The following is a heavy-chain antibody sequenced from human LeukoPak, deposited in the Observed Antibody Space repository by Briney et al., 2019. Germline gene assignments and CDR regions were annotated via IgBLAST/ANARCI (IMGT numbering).Heavy chain of an antibody. V-gene: IGHV4-59*08. CDR2: IYYSGST. CDR3: ARHAPTTMVRGVPDYYMDV. Sequence: PSETLSLTCTVSGGSISSYYWSWIRQPPGKGLEWIGYIYYSGSTNYNPSLKSRVTISVDTSKNQFSLKLSSVTAADTAVYYCARHAPTTMVRGVPDYYMDVWGKGTTVTVSS. J-gene: IGHJ6*03. CDR1: GGSISSYY. D-gene: IGHD3-10*01.